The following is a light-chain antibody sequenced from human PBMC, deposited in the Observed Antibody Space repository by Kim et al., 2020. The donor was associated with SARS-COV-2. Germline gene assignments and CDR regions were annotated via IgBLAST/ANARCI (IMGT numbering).Light chain of an antibody. CDR1: ALPKKY. Sequence: SSELTQPPSVSVSPGQTARIHRPGDALPKKYAYWFQQKPGQAPVVVIYEDTERPSGIPERFSGSTSGTTVTLTISGVQAEDEADYYCQSADSSDTFWVFGGGTQLTVL. J-gene: IGLJ3*02. CDR2: EDT. CDR3: QSADSSDTFWV. V-gene: IGLV3-25*03.